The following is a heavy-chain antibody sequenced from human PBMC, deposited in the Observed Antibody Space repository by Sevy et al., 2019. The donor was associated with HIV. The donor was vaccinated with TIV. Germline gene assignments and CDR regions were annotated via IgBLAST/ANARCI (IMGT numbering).Heavy chain of an antibody. CDR3: ARVGEQWLVAPGAFDI. D-gene: IGHD6-19*01. CDR1: GGTFSSYA. V-gene: IGHV1-69*13. CDR2: IIPIFGTA. J-gene: IGHJ3*02. Sequence: ASVKVSCKASGGTFSSYAISWVLQAPGQGLEWMGGIIPIFGTANYAQKFQGRVTITADESTSTAYMELSSLRSEDTAVYYCARVGEQWLVAPGAFDIWGQGTMVTVSS.